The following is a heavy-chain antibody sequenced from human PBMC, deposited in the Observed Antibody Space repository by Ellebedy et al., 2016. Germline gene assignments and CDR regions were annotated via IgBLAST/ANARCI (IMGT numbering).Heavy chain of an antibody. V-gene: IGHV3-23*01. CDR1: GFTFSSHA. CDR2: IDNNGDGT. CDR3: ARGGMQYFEY. D-gene: IGHD2-8*01. Sequence: GGSLRLSCEASGFTFSSHAMSWVRQASGKGPEWVSSIDNNGDGTFYADSVKGRFTTSRDNSKNTLYLQLNSLRAEDTAIYYCARGGMQYFEYWGQGTLVTVSS. J-gene: IGHJ4*02.